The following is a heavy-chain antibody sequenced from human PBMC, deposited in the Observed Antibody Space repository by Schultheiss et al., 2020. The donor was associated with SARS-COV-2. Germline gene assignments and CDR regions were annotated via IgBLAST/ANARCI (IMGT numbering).Heavy chain of an antibody. D-gene: IGHD1-1*01. CDR2: ISGGGSII. CDR3: ARAAGTTGFYYYSMDV. V-gene: IGHV3-48*02. CDR1: GFTFNTYG. Sequence: GGSLRLSCAASGFTFNTYGMHWVRQAPGKGLEWVSYISGGGSIIYYADSVKGRFTISRDNAKNSLYLQMNSLRDDDTAIYYCARAAGTTGFYYYSMDVWGKGTTVTVSS. J-gene: IGHJ6*04.